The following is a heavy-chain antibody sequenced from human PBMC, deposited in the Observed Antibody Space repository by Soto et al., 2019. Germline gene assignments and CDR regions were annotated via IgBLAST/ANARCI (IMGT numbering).Heavy chain of an antibody. J-gene: IGHJ5*02. CDR3: AREYQFLTVTRAGWFDP. V-gene: IGHV4-39*02. D-gene: IGHD4-17*01. CDR2: IYYSGST. Sequence: SETLSLTCTVSGGSISSSSYYWGWIRQPPGKGLEWIGSIYYSGSTYYNPSLKSRVTISVDTSKNQFSLKLSSVTAADTAVYYCAREYQFLTVTRAGWFDPWGQGTLVTVSS. CDR1: GGSISSSSYY.